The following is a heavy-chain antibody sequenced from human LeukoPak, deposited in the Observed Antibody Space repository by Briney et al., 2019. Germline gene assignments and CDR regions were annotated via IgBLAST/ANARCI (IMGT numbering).Heavy chain of an antibody. Sequence: SVKVSCKASGYTFTSYGISWVRQAPGQGLEWMGGIIPIFGTANYAQKFQGRVTITADESTSTAYMELSSLRSEDTAVYYCARVVVPAAHLDYWGQGTLVTVSS. V-gene: IGHV1-69*13. CDR2: IIPIFGTA. CDR3: ARVVVPAAHLDY. CDR1: GYTFTSYG. J-gene: IGHJ4*02. D-gene: IGHD2-2*01.